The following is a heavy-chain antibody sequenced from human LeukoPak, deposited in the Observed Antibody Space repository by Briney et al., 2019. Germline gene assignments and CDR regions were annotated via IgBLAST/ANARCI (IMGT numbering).Heavy chain of an antibody. Sequence: PSETLSLTCTVSGGSISSYYWSWIRQPPGKGLEWIGYIYYSGSTNYNPSLKSRVTISVDTSKNQFSLKLSSVTAADTAVYYCARDQGCGGSCYELGYWGQGTLVTVSS. CDR2: IYYSGST. CDR1: GGSISSYY. D-gene: IGHD2-15*01. CDR3: ARDQGCGGSCYELGY. V-gene: IGHV4-59*12. J-gene: IGHJ4*02.